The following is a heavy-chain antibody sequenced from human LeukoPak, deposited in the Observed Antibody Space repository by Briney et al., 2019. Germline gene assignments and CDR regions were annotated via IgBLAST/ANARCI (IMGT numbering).Heavy chain of an antibody. J-gene: IGHJ4*02. CDR1: GFTFSSSS. CDR3: ARQQCLDGAYYFDY. Sequence: RGCLRLSCAGSGFTFSSSSMNWVRQAPGKGLEWVSSISTSNSYIYYADSVKGRFTISRDNARKSLFLQMNSLRAEATAVYYCARQQCLDGAYYFDYWGQGTLVTVSS. CDR2: ISTSNSYI. D-gene: IGHD6-19*01. V-gene: IGHV3-21*01.